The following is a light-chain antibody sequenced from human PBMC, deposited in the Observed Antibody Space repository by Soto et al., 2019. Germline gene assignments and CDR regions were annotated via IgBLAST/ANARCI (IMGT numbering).Light chain of an antibody. Sequence: EIVLTQSPATLSLSPGERATLSCRASQSVSRYFSWYQQKPGQAPRLLIYDTSNRATGIPARFSGSGSGTDFTLTISSLEPEDFAVYYCQQRSNWAWTFVQGTKVEIK. CDR2: DTS. CDR3: QQRSNWAWT. J-gene: IGKJ1*01. CDR1: QSVSRY. V-gene: IGKV3-11*01.